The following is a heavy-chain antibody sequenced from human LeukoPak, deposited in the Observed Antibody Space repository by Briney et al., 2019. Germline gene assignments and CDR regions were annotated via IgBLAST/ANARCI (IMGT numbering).Heavy chain of an antibody. J-gene: IGHJ4*02. V-gene: IGHV3-30-3*01. CDR3: AKGAVITFGGVSH. D-gene: IGHD3-16*01. Sequence: GGSLRLSCVASGFTFSSYSMHWVRQAPGKGLEWVAVISYDGTNKFYADSVKGRFTISRDNSKNTLFVQMNSLRAEDTAVYYCAKGAVITFGGVSHWGQGTLVTVSS. CDR2: ISYDGTNK. CDR1: GFTFSSYS.